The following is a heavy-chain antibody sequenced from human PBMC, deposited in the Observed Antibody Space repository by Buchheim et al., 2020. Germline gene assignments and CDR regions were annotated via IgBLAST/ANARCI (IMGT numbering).Heavy chain of an antibody. D-gene: IGHD2-21*02. V-gene: IGHV4-59*01. CDR1: GDSINSYY. CDR2: ISYSGST. CDR3: ANSYSLYYFDY. Sequence: QVRLQESGPGLVKPSEPLSLTCTVSGDSINSYYWSWIRQPPGKGLEWIGYISYSGSTHYDPSLKSRVTISEDRSKNQFSLKLSSGTAADTAVYYCANSYSLYYFDYWGQGAL. J-gene: IGHJ4*02.